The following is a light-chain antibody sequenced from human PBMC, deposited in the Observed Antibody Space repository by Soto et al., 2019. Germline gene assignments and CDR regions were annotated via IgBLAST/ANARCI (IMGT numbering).Light chain of an antibody. CDR2: DAS. CDR1: QSVRYVY. V-gene: IGKV3-20*01. Sequence: EIVLTQSQGTLYLYQGERVTLSCRASQSVRYVYLAWYQQKSGQDPRLLIYDASNMATGIPDRVSGSGSGTDFTLTINILEPEDFEVYYSHQSGISPKTFGQGTKLEIK. CDR3: HQSGISPKT. J-gene: IGKJ2*01.